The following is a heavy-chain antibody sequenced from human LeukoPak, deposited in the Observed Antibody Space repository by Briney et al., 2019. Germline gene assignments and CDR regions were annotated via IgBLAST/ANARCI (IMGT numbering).Heavy chain of an antibody. CDR1: GFTFRSYT. CDR3: AREVRGTYLDY. D-gene: IGHD4/OR15-4a*01. CDR2: ISSSSSSI. J-gene: IGHJ4*02. Sequence: GGSLRLSCAASGFTFRSYTMNWVRQAPGQGLEWVSYISSSSSSIYYADSVKRRFSISRDNAKNSLYLQMSSLRDEDTAVYFCAREVRGTYLDYWGQGTLVTVSS. V-gene: IGHV3-48*02.